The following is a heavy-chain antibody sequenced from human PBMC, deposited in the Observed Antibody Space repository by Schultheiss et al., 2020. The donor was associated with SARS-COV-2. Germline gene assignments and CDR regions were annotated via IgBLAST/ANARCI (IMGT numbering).Heavy chain of an antibody. D-gene: IGHD3-10*01. V-gene: IGHV3-15*01. CDR1: GFTFSSYA. J-gene: IGHJ4*02. CDR2: IKSKTDGGTT. Sequence: GESLKISCAASGFTFSSYAMSWVRQAPGKGLEWVGRIKSKTDGGTTDYAAPVKGRFTISRDDSKNTLYLQMNSLKTEDTAVYYCTTAPYGASGYWGQGTLVTVSS. CDR3: TTAPYGASGY.